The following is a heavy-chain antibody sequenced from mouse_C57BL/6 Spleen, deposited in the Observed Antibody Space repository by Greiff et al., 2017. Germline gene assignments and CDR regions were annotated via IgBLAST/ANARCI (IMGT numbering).Heavy chain of an antibody. CDR3: TRLLRYYWYFDV. J-gene: IGHJ1*03. V-gene: IGHV14-4*01. Sequence: EVQLQQSGAELERPGASVKLSCTASGFNIKDDYMHWVKQRPEQGLEWIGWIDPENGDTEYASKFQGKATITADTSSNTAYLQLSSLTSEDTAVYYCTRLLRYYWYFDVWGTGTTVTVSS. CDR2: IDPENGDT. D-gene: IGHD1-1*01. CDR1: GFNIKDDY.